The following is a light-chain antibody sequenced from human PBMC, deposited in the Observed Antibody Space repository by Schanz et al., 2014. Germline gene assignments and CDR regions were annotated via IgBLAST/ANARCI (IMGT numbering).Light chain of an antibody. Sequence: EIVLTQSPGTLSLSPGERATLSCRASQSVSSSYLAWYQQKPGQAPRLLIYGASSRATGIPDRFSGSGSGTDFTLTISRLEPEDFAVYYCQQYNNWPVTFGPGTKVDIK. CDR3: QQYNNWPVT. CDR1: QSVSSSY. V-gene: IGKV3-20*01. J-gene: IGKJ3*01. CDR2: GAS.